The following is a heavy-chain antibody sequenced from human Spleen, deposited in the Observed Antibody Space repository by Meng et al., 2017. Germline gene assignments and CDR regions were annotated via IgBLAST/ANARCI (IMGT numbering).Heavy chain of an antibody. CDR2: INPKSGDT. CDR1: GYNFPDYY. J-gene: IGHJ4*02. Sequence: VELVQVGAEVKKPGASVKVSCTPSGYNFPDYYIHWVRRAPGQGLEWMGRINPKSGDTHYAQKFQARVTMTGDTSISTAYMELSGLRSDDTAMYYCARDEDISAAGKLFGDYWGQGTLVTVSS. V-gene: IGHV1-2*06. D-gene: IGHD6-25*01. CDR3: ARDEDISAAGKLFGDY.